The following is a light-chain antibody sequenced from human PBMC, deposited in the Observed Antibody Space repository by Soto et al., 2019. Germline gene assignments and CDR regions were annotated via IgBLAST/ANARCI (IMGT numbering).Light chain of an antibody. CDR2: DVS. V-gene: IGLV2-14*01. J-gene: IGLJ1*01. Sequence: ALTQPAAVSGSPGQSITISCTGTSSDIGGYNYVSWFQQHPGKAPKLMISDVSNRPSGVSNRFSGSKSGNTASLTISGLQAEDEADYYCSSYTSGSTFYVFGTGTTVTVL. CDR1: SSDIGGYNY. CDR3: SSYTSGSTFYV.